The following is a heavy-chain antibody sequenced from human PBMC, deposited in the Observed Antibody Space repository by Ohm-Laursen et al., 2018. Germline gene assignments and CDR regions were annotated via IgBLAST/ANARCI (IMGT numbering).Heavy chain of an antibody. J-gene: IGHJ6*02. Sequence: SLRLSCTAPGFTFSSYWMHWVRRAPGKGLVWVSLISTDGSDTRYADSVKGRFTISRDNSKNTLYLQMNSLRPEDTALYYCSRDTNRHMDVWGQGATVTVSS. CDR3: SRDTNRHMDV. D-gene: IGHD1-1*01. CDR1: GFTFSSYW. CDR2: ISTDGSDT. V-gene: IGHV3-74*01.